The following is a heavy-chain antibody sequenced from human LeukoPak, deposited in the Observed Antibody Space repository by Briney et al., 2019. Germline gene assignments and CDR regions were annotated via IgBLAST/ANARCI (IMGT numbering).Heavy chain of an antibody. V-gene: IGHV4-34*01. Sequence: SETLSLTCAVYGGSFSGYYWSWIRQPPGKGLEWIGEINHSGSTNYNPSLKSRGTISVDTSKDQFSLKLSSVTAADTAVYYCARDRRRITIFGVVQRVNWFDPWGQGTLVTVSS. CDR1: GGSFSGYY. CDR3: ARDRRRITIFGVVQRVNWFDP. CDR2: INHSGST. D-gene: IGHD3-3*01. J-gene: IGHJ5*02.